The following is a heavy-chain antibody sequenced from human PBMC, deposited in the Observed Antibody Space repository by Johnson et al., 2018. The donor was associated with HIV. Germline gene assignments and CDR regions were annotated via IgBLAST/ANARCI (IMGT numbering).Heavy chain of an antibody. Sequence: MQLVESGGGVVQPGRSLRLSCAASGFTFSSYWMSWVRQAPGKGLEWVANIKQDGSEKYYVDSVKGRFTISRDNAKNSLYLQMNSLRADDTAVYYCAKIARRCSGGSCYTTSDAFDIWGQGTMVTVSS. CDR3: AKIARRCSGGSCYTTSDAFDI. CDR2: IKQDGSEK. D-gene: IGHD2-15*01. J-gene: IGHJ3*02. CDR1: GFTFSSYW. V-gene: IGHV3-7*05.